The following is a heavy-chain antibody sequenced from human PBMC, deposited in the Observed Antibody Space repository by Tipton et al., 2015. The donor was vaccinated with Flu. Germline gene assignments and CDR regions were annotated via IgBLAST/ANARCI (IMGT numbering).Heavy chain of an antibody. CDR3: ARWGREGQSDSVWGAYRSYGMDV. J-gene: IGHJ6*02. Sequence: TLSLTCTVSGGSISGYFWSWIRQPPGKGPEWIGNIDYSGSTTFNSSLKSRLTLSVDTSKNQFSLRLTSVTGADTAVYYCARWGREGQSDSVWGAYRSYGMDVWGQGTTVIVSS. D-gene: IGHD3-16*01. CDR2: IDYSGST. CDR1: GGSISGYF. V-gene: IGHV4-59*08.